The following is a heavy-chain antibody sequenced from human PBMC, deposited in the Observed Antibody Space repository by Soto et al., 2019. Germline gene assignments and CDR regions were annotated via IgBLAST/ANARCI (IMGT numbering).Heavy chain of an antibody. CDR2: ISSSGVST. CDR1: GFTFNSYA. V-gene: IGHV3-23*01. J-gene: IGHJ4*02. D-gene: IGHD2-8*02. CDR3: ARGGLSVLYIDY. Sequence: EVQLLESGGGLVQPGGSLRLSCAASGFTFNSYAMSWVRQAPGKGLEWVSGISSSGVSTFYADSVKGRFTISRDNSKNTLYLQMYSLRAEDTAVYYCARGGLSVLYIDYWGQGTLVTVSP.